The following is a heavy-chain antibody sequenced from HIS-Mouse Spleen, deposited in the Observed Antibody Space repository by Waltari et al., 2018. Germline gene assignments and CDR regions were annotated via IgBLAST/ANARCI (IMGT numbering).Heavy chain of an antibody. CDR2: ISYDGSNK. CDR1: GFPFSSYA. V-gene: IGHV3-30-3*01. Sequence: QVQLVASGGGVVQPGSSLRLSCAASGFPFSSYAMHWVRQAPGKGLEWVAVISYDGSNKYYADSVKGRFTISRDNSKNTLYLQMNSLRAEDTAVYYCARDPSSSSGFDPWGQGTLVTVSS. D-gene: IGHD6-6*01. CDR3: ARDPSSSSGFDP. J-gene: IGHJ5*02.